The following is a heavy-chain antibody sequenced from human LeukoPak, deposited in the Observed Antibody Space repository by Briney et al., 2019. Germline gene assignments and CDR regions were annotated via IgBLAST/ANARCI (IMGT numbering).Heavy chain of an antibody. CDR1: GYIFTGYY. J-gene: IGHJ3*02. CDR2: IIPIFGTA. Sequence: SVKVSCKASGYIFTGYYMHWVRQAPGQGLEWMGGIIPIFGTANYAQKFQGRVTITADESTSTAYMELSSLRSEDTAVYYCAREEREYCGGDCNDAFDIWGQGTMVTVSS. CDR3: AREEREYCGGDCNDAFDI. D-gene: IGHD2-21*02. V-gene: IGHV1-69*13.